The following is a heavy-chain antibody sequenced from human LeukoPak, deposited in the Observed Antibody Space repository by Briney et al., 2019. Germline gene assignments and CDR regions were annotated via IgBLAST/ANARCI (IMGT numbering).Heavy chain of an antibody. V-gene: IGHV4-39*07. CDR1: GGSISSGDYY. D-gene: IGHD3-10*01. Sequence: SETLSLTCTVSGGSISSGDYYWSWIRQPPGKGLEWIGEINHSGSTNYNPSLKSRVTISVDTSKNQFSLKLSSVTAADTAVYYCARGRRSSGSVRSPKNLYYFDYWGQGTLVTVSS. CDR2: INHSGST. CDR3: ARGRRSSGSVRSPKNLYYFDY. J-gene: IGHJ4*02.